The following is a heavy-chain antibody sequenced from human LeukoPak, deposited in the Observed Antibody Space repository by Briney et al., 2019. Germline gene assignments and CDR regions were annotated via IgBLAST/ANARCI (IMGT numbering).Heavy chain of an antibody. CDR2: ISYDGSNK. Sequence: GGSLRLSCEASGFTFTTYAMHWVRQAPGKGLEWVAFISYDGSNKYYADSVKGRFTISRDNAKNSLYLQMNSLRAEDTAVYYCARALHEDYWGQGTLVTVSS. CDR3: ARALHEDY. D-gene: IGHD4-11*01. J-gene: IGHJ4*02. CDR1: GFTFTTYA. V-gene: IGHV3-30-3*01.